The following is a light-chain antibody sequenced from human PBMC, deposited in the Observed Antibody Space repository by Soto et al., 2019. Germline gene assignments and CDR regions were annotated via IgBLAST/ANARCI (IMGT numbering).Light chain of an antibody. J-gene: IGLJ1*01. Sequence: QSALTQPASVSGSPGQSITISCTGTSSDVGSYNLVSWYQQHPGKAPKLMIYEVSERPAGVSNRFSGSKSGSTASMTISGLQAEDEADYYCCSFARSRIVFGTGTKLTVL. CDR1: SSDVGSYNL. V-gene: IGLV2-23*02. CDR3: CSFARSRIV. CDR2: EVS.